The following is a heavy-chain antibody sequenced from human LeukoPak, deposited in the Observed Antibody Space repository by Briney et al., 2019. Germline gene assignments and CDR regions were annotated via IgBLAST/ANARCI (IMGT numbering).Heavy chain of an antibody. V-gene: IGHV3-23*01. CDR1: GFTFSSYA. CDR2: ISGSGGST. Sequence: PGGSLRLSCAASGFTFSSYAMSWVRQAPGKGLEWVSAISGSGGSTYYADSAMGRFTISRDISKNTLYLQMNSLRAEDTAVYYCATASSGWYGTDWGQGTLVTVSS. CDR3: ATASSGWYGTD. D-gene: IGHD6-19*01. J-gene: IGHJ4*02.